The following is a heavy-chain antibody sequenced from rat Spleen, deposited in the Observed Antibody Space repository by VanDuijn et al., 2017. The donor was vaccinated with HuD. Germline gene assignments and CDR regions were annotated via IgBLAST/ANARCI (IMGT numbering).Heavy chain of an antibody. D-gene: IGHD1-9*01. V-gene: IGHV5-31*01. CDR3: ARRHYGYTRYYFDY. Sequence: EVQLVESGGGLVQPGRSLKLSCVASGFTFNNYWMTWIRQAPGKGLEWVASITNTGGSTYYPDSVKGRFTISRDNAKSTLYLQMNSLRSEDTATYYCARRHYGYTRYYFDYWGQGVMVTVSS. CDR2: ITNTGGST. J-gene: IGHJ2*01. CDR1: GFTFNNYW.